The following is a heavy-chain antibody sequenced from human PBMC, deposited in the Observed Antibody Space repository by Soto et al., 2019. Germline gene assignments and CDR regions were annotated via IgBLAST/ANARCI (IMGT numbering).Heavy chain of an antibody. CDR1: GGSFSGYY. CDR2: INHSGST. J-gene: IGHJ4*02. CDR3: ARKASYSRFTYYFDY. D-gene: IGHD2-21*01. V-gene: IGHV4-34*01. Sequence: QVQLQQWGAGLLKPSETLSLTCAVYGGSFSGYYWSWIRQPPGKGLEWIGEINHSGSTNDNPSLKSRVTISVDTSKNQVSLKLSSVTAADTAVYYCARKASYSRFTYYFDYWGQGTLVTVSS.